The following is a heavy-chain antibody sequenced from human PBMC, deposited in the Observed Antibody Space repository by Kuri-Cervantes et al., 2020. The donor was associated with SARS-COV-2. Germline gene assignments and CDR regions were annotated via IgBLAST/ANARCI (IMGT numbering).Heavy chain of an antibody. D-gene: IGHD6-19*01. J-gene: IGHJ4*02. V-gene: IGHV4-39*07. Sequence: SETLSLTCTVSGGSISSGDYYWGWIRQPPGKGLEWIGSIYHSGSTYYNPSLKSRVTISVDTSKNQFSLKLSSVTAADTAVYYCARAGIGAVAGNFDYWGQGTLVTDSS. CDR1: GGSISSGDYY. CDR2: IYHSGST. CDR3: ARAGIGAVAGNFDY.